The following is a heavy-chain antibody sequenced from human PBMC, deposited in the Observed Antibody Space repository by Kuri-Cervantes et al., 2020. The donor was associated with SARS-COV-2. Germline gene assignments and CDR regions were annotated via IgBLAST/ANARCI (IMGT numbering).Heavy chain of an antibody. V-gene: IGHV4-30-4*08. Sequence: SETLSLTCTVSGGSISSGDYYWSWIRQPPGKGLEWIGYIYYSGSTYCNPSLKSRVTISVDTSKNQFSLKLSSVTAADTAVYYCARSLQLVRFDYWGQGTLVTVSS. CDR3: ARSLQLVRFDY. CDR1: GGSISSGDYY. CDR2: IYYSGST. D-gene: IGHD6-6*01. J-gene: IGHJ4*02.